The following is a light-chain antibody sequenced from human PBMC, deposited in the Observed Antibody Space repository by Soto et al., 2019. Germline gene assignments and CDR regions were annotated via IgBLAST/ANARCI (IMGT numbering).Light chain of an antibody. V-gene: IGKV1-5*01. CDR1: QSISSW. Sequence: DLQMTQSPSSVSASVGDRVTITCRASQSISSWLAWYQQKPGKAPKLLIYDASRLESGVPSRFSASGSGTEFTLTISSLQPDDFATYYCQQYNSYWTFGQGTKVDIK. CDR3: QQYNSYWT. J-gene: IGKJ1*01. CDR2: DAS.